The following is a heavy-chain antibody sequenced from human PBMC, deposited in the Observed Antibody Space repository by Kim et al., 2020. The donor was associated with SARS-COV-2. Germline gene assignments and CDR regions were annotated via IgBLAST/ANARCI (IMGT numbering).Heavy chain of an antibody. CDR2: ISYDGSNK. D-gene: IGHD3-16*01. J-gene: IGHJ5*02. V-gene: IGHV3-30-3*01. CDR3: ARDGGSWFDP. Sequence: GGSLRLSCAXSGSTFSSYAMHWVRQAPGKGLEWVALISYDGSNKYYADSVKGRVTISRDNSKNTLYLQMNSLRAEDTAVYYCARDGGSWFDPWGQGTLVTVSS. CDR1: GSTFSSYA.